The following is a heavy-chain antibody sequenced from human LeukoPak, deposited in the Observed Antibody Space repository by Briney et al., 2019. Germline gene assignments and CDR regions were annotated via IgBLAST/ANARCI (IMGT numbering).Heavy chain of an antibody. D-gene: IGHD3-10*01. J-gene: IGHJ5*02. CDR2: ISWNSCSI. Sequence: GGSLRLSCAASGFTFDDYAMHWVRQAPGKGLEWVSGISWNSCSIGYADSVKGRFTISRDNAKNSLYLQMNSLRAEDMALYYCAKDTGPWAQGTLVTVSS. V-gene: IGHV3-9*03. CDR1: GFTFDDYA. CDR3: AKDTGP.